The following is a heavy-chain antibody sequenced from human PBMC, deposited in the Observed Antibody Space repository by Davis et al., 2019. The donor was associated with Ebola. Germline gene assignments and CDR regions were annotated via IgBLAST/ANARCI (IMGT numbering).Heavy chain of an antibody. CDR1: GYTFTSYY. V-gene: IGHV1-46*01. Sequence: ASVKVSCKASGYTFTSYYMHWVRQAPGQGLEWMGIINPSGGSTSYAQKFQGRVTMTRNTSISTAYMELSSLRSEDTAVYYCARDRSSSWVIGYWFDPWGQGTLVTVSS. J-gene: IGHJ5*02. D-gene: IGHD6-13*01. CDR3: ARDRSSSWVIGYWFDP. CDR2: INPSGGST.